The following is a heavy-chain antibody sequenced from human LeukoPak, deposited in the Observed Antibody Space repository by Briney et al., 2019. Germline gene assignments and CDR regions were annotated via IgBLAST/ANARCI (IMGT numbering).Heavy chain of an antibody. D-gene: IGHD5-12*01. CDR2: ISNSGSTK. V-gene: IGHV3-48*03. CDR3: AKGPIVAQDY. J-gene: IGHJ4*02. Sequence: GGSLRLSCAASGFTFSSYEMNWIRQAPGKGLEWISYISNSGSTKYYADSVKGRLTISRDNSKNTLYLQMNSLRAEDTAVYYCAKGPIVAQDYWGQGTLVTVSS. CDR1: GFTFSSYE.